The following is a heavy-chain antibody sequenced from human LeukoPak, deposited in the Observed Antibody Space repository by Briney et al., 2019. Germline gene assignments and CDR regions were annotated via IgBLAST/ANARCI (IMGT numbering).Heavy chain of an antibody. J-gene: IGHJ4*02. D-gene: IGHD3-22*01. CDR2: ISSSSSYI. CDR3: ARDRYDRSGYYDY. CDR1: GFTLSSYS. V-gene: IGHV3-21*01. Sequence: GGSLRLSCAASGFTLSSYSMNWVRQAPGKGLECVLSISSSSSYIHYTDSVKGRFTISRDNTKKSLYLQMNSLRAEDTAVYYCARDRYDRSGYYDYWGQGTLVTVSS.